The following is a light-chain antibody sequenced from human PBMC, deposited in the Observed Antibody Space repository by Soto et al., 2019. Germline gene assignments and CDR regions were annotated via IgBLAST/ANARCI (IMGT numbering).Light chain of an antibody. CDR1: SSDVGGYNY. V-gene: IGLV2-14*03. Sequence: QSALTQPASVSGSPGQSITISCTGTSSDVGGYNYVSWFQQHPGKAPKLMIYEVSNRASGVSSRFSGSKSGNTASLTISGLQADDEADYYCSSYISSGVVFGGGTKLTVL. J-gene: IGLJ2*01. CDR2: EVS. CDR3: SSYISSGVV.